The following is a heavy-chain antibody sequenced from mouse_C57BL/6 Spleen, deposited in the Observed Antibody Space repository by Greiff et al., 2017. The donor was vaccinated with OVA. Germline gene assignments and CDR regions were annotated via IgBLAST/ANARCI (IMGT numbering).Heavy chain of an antibody. V-gene: IGHV1-12*01. CDR1: GYTFTSYN. J-gene: IGHJ4*01. D-gene: IGHD2-1*01. CDR2: IYPGNGDT. CDR3: ARMRDYGNGYYAMDY. Sequence: QVQLKESGAELVRPGASVKMSCKASGYTFTSYNMHWVKQTPRQGLEWIGAIYPGNGDTSYNQKFKGKATLTVDKSSSTAYMQLSSLTSEDSAVYFCARMRDYGNGYYAMDYWGQGTSVTVSS.